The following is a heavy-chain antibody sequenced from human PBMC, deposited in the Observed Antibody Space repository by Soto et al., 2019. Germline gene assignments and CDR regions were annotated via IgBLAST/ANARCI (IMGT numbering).Heavy chain of an antibody. D-gene: IGHD3-10*01. Sequence: GGSLRLSCAASGFTVRSNYMTWVRQAPGKGLEWVSVIYSGGSAYYANSVKGRFTISRDNSKNTVYLQMNSLRAEDTAVYYCASMGYHYGSGSYPLDYWGQGTLVTVSS. V-gene: IGHV3-66*01. CDR2: IYSGGSA. CDR1: GFTVRSNY. CDR3: ASMGYHYGSGSYPLDY. J-gene: IGHJ4*02.